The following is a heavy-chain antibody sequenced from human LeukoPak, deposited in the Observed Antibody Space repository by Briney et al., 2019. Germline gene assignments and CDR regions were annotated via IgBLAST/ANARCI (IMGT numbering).Heavy chain of an antibody. V-gene: IGHV4-34*01. J-gene: IGHJ4*02. Sequence: SETLSLTCAVYGGSFSGYYWSWIRQPPGKGLEWIGEINHSGSTNYNPSLKSRVTISVDTSKNQFSLKLSSVTAADTAVYYCARGPSSSWYGGVDYWGQGTLVTVSS. CDR1: GGSFSGYY. CDR2: INHSGST. CDR3: ARGPSSSWYGGVDY. D-gene: IGHD6-13*01.